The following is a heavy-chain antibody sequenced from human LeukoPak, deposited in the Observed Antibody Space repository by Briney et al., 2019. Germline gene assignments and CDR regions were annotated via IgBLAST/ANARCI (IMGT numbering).Heavy chain of an antibody. Sequence: PSETLSLTCTVSGGAISSSNYYWGWIRQPPGKGLEWIGSIYYSRDTYYSPSLKSRVTISVDTSKNQFSLKLSSVTAADTAVYYCATSTMLNAIPYFGYWGQGTLVTVSS. J-gene: IGHJ4*02. V-gene: IGHV4-39*01. CDR3: ATSTMLNAIPYFGY. CDR2: IYYSRDT. CDR1: GGAISSSNYY. D-gene: IGHD2-8*01.